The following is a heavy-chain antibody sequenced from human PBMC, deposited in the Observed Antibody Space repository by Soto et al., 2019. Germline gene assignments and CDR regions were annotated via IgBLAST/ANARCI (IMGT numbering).Heavy chain of an antibody. J-gene: IGHJ4*02. CDR3: ARGRITIFGVVSRPIDY. V-gene: IGHV3-21*01. CDR1: GFTFSSYS. Sequence: EVQLVESGGGLVKPGGSLRLSCAASGFTFSSYSMNWVRQAPGKGLEWVSSISSSSSYIYYADSVKGRFTISRDNAKNSLYLQMNSLRAEDTAVYYCARGRITIFGVVSRPIDYWGQGTLVTVSS. D-gene: IGHD3-3*01. CDR2: ISSSSSYI.